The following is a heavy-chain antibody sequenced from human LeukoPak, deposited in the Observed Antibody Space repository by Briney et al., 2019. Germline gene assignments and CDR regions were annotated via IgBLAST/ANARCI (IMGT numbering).Heavy chain of an antibody. CDR1: GFTFSSYA. CDR2: ISHDGSNK. CDR3: ARANSSGWWGEGIDY. D-gene: IGHD6-19*01. Sequence: GRSLRLSCAASGFTFSSYAMHWVRQAPGKGLEWVAVISHDGSNKYYADSVKGRFTISRDNSKNTLYLQMNSLRAEDTAVYYCARANSSGWWGEGIDYWGQGTLVTVSS. V-gene: IGHV3-30*04. J-gene: IGHJ4*02.